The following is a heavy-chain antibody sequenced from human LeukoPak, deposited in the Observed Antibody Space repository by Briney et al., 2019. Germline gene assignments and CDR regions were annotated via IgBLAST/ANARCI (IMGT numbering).Heavy chain of an antibody. CDR1: GYSFTSYW. Sequence: GESLKISCKGSGYSFTSYWFGWVRQMRGKGLGWVGIIYPGDSDTRYSPSFQGQVTISADESISTAYLQWSSPKASINALYYCPRLNRTTAEYCTGGSCCSKTPPLDYWGQGTLVTVSS. CDR2: IYPGDSDT. CDR3: PRLNRTTAEYCTGGSCCSKTPPLDY. V-gene: IGHV5-51*01. J-gene: IGHJ4*02. D-gene: IGHD2-15*01.